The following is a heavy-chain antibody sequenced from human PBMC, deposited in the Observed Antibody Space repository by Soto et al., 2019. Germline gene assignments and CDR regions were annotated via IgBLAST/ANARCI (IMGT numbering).Heavy chain of an antibody. D-gene: IGHD5-12*01. Sequence: SVKVSCKASGGTFSSYAISWVRQAPGQGLEWMGGIIPIFGTANYAQKFQGRVTITADESTSTAYMELSSLRSEDTAVYYCAREVSGDGYNQPAYCFDYWGQGTLVTVSS. CDR3: AREVSGDGYNQPAYCFDY. CDR2: IIPIFGTA. CDR1: GGTFSSYA. V-gene: IGHV1-69*13. J-gene: IGHJ4*02.